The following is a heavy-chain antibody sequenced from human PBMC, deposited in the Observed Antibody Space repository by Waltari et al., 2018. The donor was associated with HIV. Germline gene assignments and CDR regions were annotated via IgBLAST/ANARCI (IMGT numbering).Heavy chain of an antibody. V-gene: IGHV4-4*02. Sequence: QVQLQESGPGLVRPSETLALTCFVSGGSISNENWWSWVRQTTGKPLEWLGDISHNGRINYNPSLKTRATISFNKSKNHFSLALTSVTAADTAVYFCARSFYYGTRPFYFVSWGQGTLVSVSS. CDR3: ARSFYYGTRPFYFVS. CDR2: ISHNGRI. CDR1: GGSISNENW. D-gene: IGHD3-10*01. J-gene: IGHJ4*01.